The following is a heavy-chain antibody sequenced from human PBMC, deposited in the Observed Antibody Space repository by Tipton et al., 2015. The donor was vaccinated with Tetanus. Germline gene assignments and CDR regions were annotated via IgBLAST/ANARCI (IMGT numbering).Heavy chain of an antibody. Sequence: TLSLTCSVSGYSIIVSHHSWAWIRQSPGKGLDWIGSVHYSRTTHYSPSFKSRVTISEETSKNQVSLKLAPVTAADTGVYFCARNVYTVTNDAFYIWGHVTLVNVSS. CDR3: ARNVYTVTNDAFYI. CDR2: VHYSRTT. J-gene: IGHJ3*02. CDR1: GYSIIVSHHS. D-gene: IGHD4-11*01. V-gene: IGHV4-39*01.